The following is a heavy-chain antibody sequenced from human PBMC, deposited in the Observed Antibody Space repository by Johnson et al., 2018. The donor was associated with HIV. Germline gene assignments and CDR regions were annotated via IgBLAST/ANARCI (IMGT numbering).Heavy chain of an antibody. D-gene: IGHD3-3*01. V-gene: IGHV3-73*01. CDR3: ARDRRGNLSRFLEWFGAFDI. CDR1: GFTFSGSA. J-gene: IGHJ3*02. CDR2: IRSKANSYAT. Sequence: VQLVESGGGLVQPGGSLKLSCAASGFTFSGSAMHWVRQASGKGLEWVGRIRSKANSYATAYAASVKGRFTISRDDSKNTAYLQMHSLRAEDTAVYYWARDRRGNLSRFLEWFGAFDIWGQGTMVTVSS.